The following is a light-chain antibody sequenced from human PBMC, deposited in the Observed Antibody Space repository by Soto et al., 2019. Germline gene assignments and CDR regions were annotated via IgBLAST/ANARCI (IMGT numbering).Light chain of an antibody. J-gene: IGLJ2*01. CDR2: DDS. CDR3: QVWDGLSDHVI. Sequence: SYELTQPPSVSVAPGQTARSTCGGNNIESKSVHWYQQRPGQAPVLVVHDDSDRPSGIPERISGSNSGNTATLTISRVEAGDDAEYYCQVWDGLSDHVIFGGGTKLTVL. CDR1: NIESKS. V-gene: IGLV3-21*02.